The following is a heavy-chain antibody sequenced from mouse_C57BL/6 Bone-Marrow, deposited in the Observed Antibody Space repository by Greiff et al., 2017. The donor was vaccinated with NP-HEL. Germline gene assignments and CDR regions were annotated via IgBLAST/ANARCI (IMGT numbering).Heavy chain of an antibody. J-gene: IGHJ3*01. CDR2: IYPSDSET. CDR3: ASLPGFAY. CDR1: GYTFTSYW. V-gene: IGHV1-61*01. Sequence: QVQLQQPGAELVRPGSSVNLSCKASGYTFTSYWMDWVKQRPGQGLEWIGNIYPSDSETHYNQKFKDKATLTVGKSSSTAYMQLSSLTSEDSAVYYCASLPGFAYWGQGTLVTVSA.